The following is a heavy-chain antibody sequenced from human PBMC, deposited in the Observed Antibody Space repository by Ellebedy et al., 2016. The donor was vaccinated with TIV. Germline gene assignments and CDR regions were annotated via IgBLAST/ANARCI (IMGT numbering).Heavy chain of an antibody. Sequence: PGGSLRLSCAVSGLTFSSHGMSWVRQAPGKGLEWVSGLTASGDCTYYADSVKGRFTISRDNSKNTLYLQMNSLRVEDTAVYYGVVTGWCGGTIVPFTYWGQGSLVTVSS. CDR1: GLTFSSHG. CDR3: VVTGWCGGTIVPFTY. V-gene: IGHV3-23*01. J-gene: IGHJ4*02. D-gene: IGHD2-21*02. CDR2: LTASGDCT.